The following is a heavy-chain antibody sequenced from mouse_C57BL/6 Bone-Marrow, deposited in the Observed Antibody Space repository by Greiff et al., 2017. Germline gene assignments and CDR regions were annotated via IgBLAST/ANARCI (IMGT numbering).Heavy chain of an antibody. V-gene: IGHV1-64*01. Sequence: VQLQQPGAELVKPGASVKLSCKASGYTFTSYWMHWVKQRPGQGLEWIGMIHPNSGSTNYNEKFKSKATLPVDKSSSTAYMQLISLTSEDSAVYYCARSDWDFFAYWGQGTLVTVSA. CDR3: ARSDWDFFAY. CDR1: GYTFTSYW. D-gene: IGHD4-1*01. J-gene: IGHJ3*01. CDR2: IHPNSGST.